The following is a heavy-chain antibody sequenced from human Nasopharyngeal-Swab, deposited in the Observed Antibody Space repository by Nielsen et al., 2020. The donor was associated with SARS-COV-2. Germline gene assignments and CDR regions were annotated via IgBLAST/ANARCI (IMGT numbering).Heavy chain of an antibody. V-gene: IGHV1-69*13. CDR1: GYTFSSYA. CDR3: ARDLGNTVTTYDAFDI. J-gene: IGHJ3*02. Sequence: SVKVSCKASGYTFSSYAISWVRQAPGQGLEWMGGIIPIFGTANYAQKFQGRVTITADESTSTAYMELSSLRSEDTAVYYCARDLGNTVTTYDAFDIWGQGTMVTVSS. D-gene: IGHD4-17*01. CDR2: IIPIFGTA.